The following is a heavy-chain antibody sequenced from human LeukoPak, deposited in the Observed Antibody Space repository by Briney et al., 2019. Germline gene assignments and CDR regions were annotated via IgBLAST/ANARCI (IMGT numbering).Heavy chain of an antibody. CDR3: AKDSISYYDSSGYYLGAFDI. CDR2: ISWNSGSI. Sequence: GGSLRLSCAASGFTFDDYAMHWVRQAPGKGLEWVSGISWNSGSIGYADSVKGRFTISRDNAKNSLYLQMNSLRAEDTALYYCAKDSISYYDSSGYYLGAFDIWGQGTMVTVSS. J-gene: IGHJ3*02. D-gene: IGHD3-22*01. V-gene: IGHV3-9*01. CDR1: GFTFDDYA.